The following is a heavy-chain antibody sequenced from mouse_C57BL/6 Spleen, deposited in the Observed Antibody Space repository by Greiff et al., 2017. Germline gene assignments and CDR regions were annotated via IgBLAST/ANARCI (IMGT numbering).Heavy chain of an antibody. J-gene: IGHJ3*01. CDR2: IWWDDDK. CDR1: GFSLSTFGMG. D-gene: IGHD2-4*01. CDR3: ARPYYDYDEAWFAY. V-gene: IGHV8-8*01. Sequence: QVTLKESGPGILQPSQTLSLTCSFSGFSLSTFGMGVGWIRQPSGKGLEWLAHIWWDDDKYYNPALKSRLTISKDTSKNQVFLKIANVDTADTATYYCARPYYDYDEAWFAYWGQGTLVTVSA.